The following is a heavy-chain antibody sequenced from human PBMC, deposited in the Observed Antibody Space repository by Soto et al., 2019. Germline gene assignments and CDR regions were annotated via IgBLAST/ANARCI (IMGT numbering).Heavy chain of an antibody. V-gene: IGHV3-9*01. CDR3: AKDVSASGSFFDY. CDR1: GFTFDDYA. Sequence: EVQLVESGGGLVQPGRSLRLSCAASGFTFDDYAMHWVRQAPGKGLEWVSGISWNSGSVGYADSVKGRFTISRDNAENSLYLQMNGLRPQDTALYYCAKDVSASGSFFDYWGQGTLVTVSS. J-gene: IGHJ4*02. CDR2: ISWNSGSV. D-gene: IGHD3-10*01.